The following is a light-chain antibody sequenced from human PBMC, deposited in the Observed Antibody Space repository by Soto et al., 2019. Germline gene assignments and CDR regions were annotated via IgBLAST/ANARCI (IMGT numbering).Light chain of an antibody. Sequence: QSVLTQPPSVSGAPGQRVTISCTGSSSNIGAGYDVHWYQQLPGTAPKLLIYGNSNRPSGVPDRFSGSKSGTSASLAITGLQAEDDSDYYCQSYDSNLSGHYVFGPVTEVTVL. CDR3: QSYDSNLSGHYV. V-gene: IGLV1-40*01. CDR2: GNS. CDR1: SSNIGAGYD. J-gene: IGLJ1*01.